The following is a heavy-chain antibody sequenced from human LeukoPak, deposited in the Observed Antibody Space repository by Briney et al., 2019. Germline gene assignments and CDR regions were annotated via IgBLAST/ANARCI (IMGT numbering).Heavy chain of an antibody. D-gene: IGHD6-13*01. CDR1: GFTFSSYG. V-gene: IGHV3-30*02. Sequence: GGSLRLSCAASGFTFSSYGMHWVRQAPGKGLEWVAFIRYDGSNKYYADSVKGRFTISRDNSKNTLYLQMNSLRAEDTAVYYCAKPQGAAAGFDYWAQGPLVTVSS. CDR3: AKPQGAAAGFDY. CDR2: IRYDGSNK. J-gene: IGHJ4*02.